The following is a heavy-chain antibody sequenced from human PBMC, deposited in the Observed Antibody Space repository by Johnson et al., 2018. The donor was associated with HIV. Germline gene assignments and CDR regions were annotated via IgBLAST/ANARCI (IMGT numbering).Heavy chain of an antibody. CDR2: IGTAGDT. V-gene: IGHV3-13*01. Sequence: MQLVESGGGLVQPGGSLRLSCAASGFTFSSYDMHWVRQATGKGLEWVSAIGTAGDTSYPGSVKGRFTISRENAKNSLYLQMNSLRAGDTAVYYCARGSSYYYDSSGSDAFDIWGQGTMVTVSS. J-gene: IGHJ3*02. D-gene: IGHD3-22*01. CDR3: ARGSSYYYDSSGSDAFDI. CDR1: GFTFSSYD.